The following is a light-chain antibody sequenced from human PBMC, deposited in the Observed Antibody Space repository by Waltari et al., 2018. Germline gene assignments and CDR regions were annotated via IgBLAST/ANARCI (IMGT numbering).Light chain of an antibody. J-gene: IGLJ2*01. V-gene: IGLV1-47*01. CDR2: RND. CDR1: SSNIGDNY. Sequence: QSVLTQPPSASGAPGQEIIISCSGSSSNIGDNYVYWFQQLPGTAPKLLIYRNDQRPSGVPDRFSGSKSGTSASLAISGLRPEDEANYYCSSYAGTNNLVVFGGGTKLTVL. CDR3: SSYAGTNNLVV.